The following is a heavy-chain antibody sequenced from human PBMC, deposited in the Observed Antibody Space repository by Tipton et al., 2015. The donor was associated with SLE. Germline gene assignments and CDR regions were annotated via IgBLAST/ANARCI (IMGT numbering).Heavy chain of an antibody. CDR2: INHCGST. V-gene: IGHV4-34*01. J-gene: IGHJ4*02. CDR1: GGSFSGYY. D-gene: IGHD1-14*01. CDR3: ARGVDGRFDY. Sequence: TLSLTCAVYGGSFSGYYWRGIRKPPGKGLKWIGDINHCGSTNYNPSLNSRVTISVDTSKNQFSLKLSSVTAADTAVYYCARGVDGRFDYWGQGTLVTVSS.